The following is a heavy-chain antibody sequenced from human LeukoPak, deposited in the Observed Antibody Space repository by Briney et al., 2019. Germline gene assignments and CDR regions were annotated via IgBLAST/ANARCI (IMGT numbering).Heavy chain of an antibody. Sequence: PSETLSLTCAVYGGSFSGYYWSWIRQPPGKGLEWIGEINHSGSTNYNPSLKSRVTISVDTSKNQFSLKLSSVTAGDTAVYYCAGGGYYTDYWGQGTLVTVSS. D-gene: IGHD3-3*01. CDR2: INHSGST. J-gene: IGHJ4*02. CDR1: GGSFSGYY. CDR3: AGGGYYTDY. V-gene: IGHV4-34*01.